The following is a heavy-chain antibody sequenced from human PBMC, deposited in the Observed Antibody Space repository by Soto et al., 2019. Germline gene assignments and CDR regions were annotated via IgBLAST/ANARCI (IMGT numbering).Heavy chain of an antibody. CDR3: AKGLQGVRGYYGSGSSVSYYGMDV. CDR2: ISGSGGST. CDR1: GFTFSSYA. D-gene: IGHD3-10*01. Sequence: GGSLRLSCAASGFTFSSYAMSWVRQAPGKGLEWVSAISGSGGSTYYADSVKGRFTISRDNSKNTLYLQMNSLRAEDTAVYYCAKGLQGVRGYYGSGSSVSYYGMDVWGQGTTVTVSS. J-gene: IGHJ6*02. V-gene: IGHV3-23*01.